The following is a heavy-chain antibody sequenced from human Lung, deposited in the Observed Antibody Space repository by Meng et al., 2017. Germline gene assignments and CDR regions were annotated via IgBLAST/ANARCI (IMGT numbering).Heavy chain of an antibody. Sequence: QVQLQQSGAGLFKPSETLSLTCVVSGGSFSDYYWSRIRQSPGKGLEWIGEINHSGSTNYNPSLESRATISVDTSQNNLSLKLSSVTAADSAVYYCARGPTTMAHDFDYWGQGTLVTVSS. V-gene: IGHV4-34*01. J-gene: IGHJ4*02. D-gene: IGHD4-11*01. CDR3: ARGPTTMAHDFDY. CDR1: GGSFSDYY. CDR2: INHSGST.